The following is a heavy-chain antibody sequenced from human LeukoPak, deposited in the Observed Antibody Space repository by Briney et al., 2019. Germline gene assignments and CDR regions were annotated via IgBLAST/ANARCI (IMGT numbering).Heavy chain of an antibody. D-gene: IGHD5-24*01. CDR2: IYYSGST. Sequence: SETLSLTCTVSGGSISSSSYYWGWIRQPPGKGLEWIGSIYYSGSTNYNPSLKSRVTISVDTSKNQFSLKLSSVTAADTAVYYCARDGGEMDDAFDIWGQGTMVTVSS. V-gene: IGHV4-39*07. CDR3: ARDGGEMDDAFDI. J-gene: IGHJ3*02. CDR1: GGSISSSSYY.